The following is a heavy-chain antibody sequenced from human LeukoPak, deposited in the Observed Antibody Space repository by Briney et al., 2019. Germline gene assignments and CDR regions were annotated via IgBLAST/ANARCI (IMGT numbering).Heavy chain of an antibody. CDR1: GFTFSSNY. D-gene: IGHD3-22*01. J-gene: IGHJ3*02. CDR3: ARVRYYYDSSAYPGAFDI. Sequence: PGGSLRLSCAASGFTFSSNYMSWVRQAPGKGLEWVSVIYSGGSTYYADSVKGRFTISRDNSKNTLYLQMNSLRAEDTAVYYCARVRYYYDSSAYPGAFDIWGQGTMVTVSS. CDR2: IYSGGST. V-gene: IGHV3-53*01.